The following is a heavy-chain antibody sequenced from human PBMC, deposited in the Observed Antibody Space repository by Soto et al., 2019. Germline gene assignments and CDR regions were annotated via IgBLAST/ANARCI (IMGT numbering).Heavy chain of an antibody. J-gene: IGHJ3*01. CDR1: GGSFSVYY. CDR2: MHYSGST. V-gene: IGHV4-59*08. D-gene: IGHD3-16*01. CDR3: ARRPAYFDAAFDV. Sequence: QVQLQESGPGLVKPSETLSLTCTFSGGSFSVYYCNWIRQPPGRDLEWIGYMHYSGSTKYNPSLESRVTISLDTSMNQFSLKLSSVTAVDTAVYYCARRPAYFDAAFDVWGQGTVVTVSS.